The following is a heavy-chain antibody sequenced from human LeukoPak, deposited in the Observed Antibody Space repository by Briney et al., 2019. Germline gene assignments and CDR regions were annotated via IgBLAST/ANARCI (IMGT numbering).Heavy chain of an antibody. Sequence: SGTLSLTCTVSGDSISDYYWSWIRQPPGKGLEWIGYIYYSGSTNYNPSLKSRVTISVDTSKNQFSLKLNSVTAADTAVYYCARDLKVGNTGYYFDYWGQGTLVTVSS. CDR1: GDSISDYY. D-gene: IGHD2/OR15-2a*01. J-gene: IGHJ4*02. CDR3: ARDLKVGNTGYYFDY. CDR2: IYYSGST. V-gene: IGHV4-59*01.